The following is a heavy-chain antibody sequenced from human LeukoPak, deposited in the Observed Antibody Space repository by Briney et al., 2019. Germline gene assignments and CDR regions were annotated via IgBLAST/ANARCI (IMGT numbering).Heavy chain of an antibody. CDR1: GGSISSYY. CDR3: AGERYSSGWGAFDI. J-gene: IGHJ3*02. D-gene: IGHD6-19*01. CDR2: IYTSGST. V-gene: IGHV4-4*07. Sequence: PSETLSLTCPVSGGSISSYYWSWIRQPAGKGLEWIGRIYTSGSTNYNPSLKSRVTMSVDTSKNQFSLKLSSVTAADTAVYYCAGERYSSGWGAFDIWGQGTMVTVSS.